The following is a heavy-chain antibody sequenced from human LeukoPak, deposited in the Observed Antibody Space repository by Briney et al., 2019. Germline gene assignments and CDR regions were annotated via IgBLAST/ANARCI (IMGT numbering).Heavy chain of an antibody. CDR2: ISSSSSYI. V-gene: IGHV3-21*01. J-gene: IGHJ4*02. D-gene: IGHD3-22*01. CDR3: ASISGGDDSSGYYLFGY. CDR1: GFTFSSYS. Sequence: GGSLRLSCAASGFTFSSYSMNWVRQAPGKGLKWVSSISSSSSYIYYADSVKGRFTISRDNAKNSLYLQMNSLRAEDTAVYYCASISGGDDSSGYYLFGYWGQGTLVTVSS.